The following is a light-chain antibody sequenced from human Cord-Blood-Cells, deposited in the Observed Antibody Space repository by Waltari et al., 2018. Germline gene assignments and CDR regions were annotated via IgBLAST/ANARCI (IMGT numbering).Light chain of an antibody. CDR2: EGS. CDR3: CSYAGSSTSV. Sequence: QSALTQPASVSGSPGQSITISCTGTSSDVGSYNLVSWYQQHPGKAPNLMLYEGSKRPSGVSNRFSGSKSGNTASLTISGLQAEDEADYYCCSYAGSSTSVFGGGTKLTVL. CDR1: SSDVGSYNL. V-gene: IGLV2-23*01. J-gene: IGLJ2*01.